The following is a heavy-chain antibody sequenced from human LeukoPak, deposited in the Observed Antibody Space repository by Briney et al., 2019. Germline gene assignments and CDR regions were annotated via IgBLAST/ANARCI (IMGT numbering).Heavy chain of an antibody. V-gene: IGHV3-30*04. CDR3: ARSRLATLYYYYGMDV. D-gene: IGHD6-19*01. CDR2: ISYDGSNK. Sequence: TGRSLRLSCAASGFTFSCYAMHWVRQAPGKGLEWVAVISYDGSNKYYADSVKGRFTISRDNSKNTLYLQMNSLRAEDTAVYYCARSRLATLYYYYGMDVWGQGTTVTVSS. J-gene: IGHJ6*02. CDR1: GFTFSCYA.